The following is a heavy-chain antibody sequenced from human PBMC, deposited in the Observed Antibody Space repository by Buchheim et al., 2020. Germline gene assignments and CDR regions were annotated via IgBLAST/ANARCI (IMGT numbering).Heavy chain of an antibody. CDR3: ARDKGRYYFDY. D-gene: IGHD1-26*01. J-gene: IGHJ4*02. CDR1: GFTFRSYA. V-gene: IGHV3-30*04. CDR2: VSYDGSNA. Sequence: QVQLVEPGGGVVQPGRSLRLSCAVSGFTFRSYAMHWVRQAPGKGLEWVAVVSYDGSNAYLADSAKGRFTISRDNSKNTLYLQMNSLRGEDTAVYYCARDKGRYYFDYWGQGTL.